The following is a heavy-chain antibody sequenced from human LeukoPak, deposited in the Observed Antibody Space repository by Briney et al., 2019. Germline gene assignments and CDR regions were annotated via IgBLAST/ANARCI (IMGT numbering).Heavy chain of an antibody. CDR3: AKIRLGELSSIDY. J-gene: IGHJ4*02. D-gene: IGHD3-16*02. V-gene: IGHV3-30-3*02. CDR2: ISYDGSNK. Sequence: GGSLRLSCAASGFTFSSYAMHWVRQAPGKGLEWVAVISYDGSNKYYADSVKGRFTISRDNSKNTLYLQMNSLRGEDTALYYCAKIRLGELSSIDYWGQGTLVTVSS. CDR1: GFTFSSYA.